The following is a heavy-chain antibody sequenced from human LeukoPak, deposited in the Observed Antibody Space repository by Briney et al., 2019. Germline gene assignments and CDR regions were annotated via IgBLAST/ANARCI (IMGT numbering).Heavy chain of an antibody. CDR2: IYFSGSI. CDR1: GDSISSYY. V-gene: IGHV4-59*01. Sequence: PSETLSLTCTVSGDSISSYYWSWIRQPPGKGLEWIGYIYFSGSINYNPSLKCRVTISVDTSKSQFSLKLSSVSAADTAMYYCARVALGGSYSFDSWGQGTLVTVSS. D-gene: IGHD1-26*01. J-gene: IGHJ4*02. CDR3: ARVALGGSYSFDS.